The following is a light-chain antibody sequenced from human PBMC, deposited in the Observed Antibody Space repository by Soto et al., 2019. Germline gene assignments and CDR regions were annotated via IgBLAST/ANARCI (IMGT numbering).Light chain of an antibody. CDR1: TGAVTSGHY. CDR3: LLSSSDTRPGV. Sequence: QAVVTQEPSLTVSPGGTVTLTCGSSTGAVTSGHYPYWFQQKPGQAPRTLICDTSNKYSWTPARFSGSLLGGKAALTLSGAQPEDEAEYYCLLSSSDTRPGVFGGGTQLTVL. CDR2: DTS. V-gene: IGLV7-46*01. J-gene: IGLJ3*02.